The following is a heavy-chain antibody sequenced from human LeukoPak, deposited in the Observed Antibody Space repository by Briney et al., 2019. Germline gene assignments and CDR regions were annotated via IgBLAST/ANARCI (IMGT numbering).Heavy chain of an antibody. V-gene: IGHV5-51*01. CDR2: IDPSDSET. CDR1: GYSLTSYW. J-gene: IGHJ4*02. CDR3: ARQTAMGRSGDY. Sequence: GESLKISCKASGYSLTSYWIGWVRQMPGKGLEWMGIIDPSDSETRYTPSFQGQVTISVDKSLTTADLQWNSLKASDTAMYYCARQTAMGRSGDYWGQGTLVTVSS. D-gene: IGHD5-18*01.